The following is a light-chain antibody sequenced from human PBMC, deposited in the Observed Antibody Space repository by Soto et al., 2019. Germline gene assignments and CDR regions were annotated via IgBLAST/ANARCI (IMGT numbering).Light chain of an antibody. Sequence: VLTQPASVSGSPGQSITISCTGTSSDVGGYNYVSWYQQHPGKAPKLMIYDVSNRPSGVSNRFSGSKSGNTASLTISGLQAEDEADYYCSSYTSSSRYVFGTGTKVTVL. V-gene: IGLV2-14*01. CDR2: DVS. CDR1: SSDVGGYNY. J-gene: IGLJ1*01. CDR3: SSYTSSSRYV.